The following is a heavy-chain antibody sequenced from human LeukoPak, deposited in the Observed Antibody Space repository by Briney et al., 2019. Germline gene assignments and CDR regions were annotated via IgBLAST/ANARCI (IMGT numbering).Heavy chain of an antibody. Sequence: ASVKVSCKASGGPFSSYTINWVRLVPGQGLEWMGRIFPIIDMAKYAQKFHGRVTIIADKSKNTAYMELSSLRPEDTAVYYCARGRGEMATIKGCAFDIWGQGTMVTVSS. CDR1: GGPFSSYT. CDR3: ARGRGEMATIKGCAFDI. V-gene: IGHV1-69*02. J-gene: IGHJ3*02. CDR2: IFPIIDMA. D-gene: IGHD5-24*01.